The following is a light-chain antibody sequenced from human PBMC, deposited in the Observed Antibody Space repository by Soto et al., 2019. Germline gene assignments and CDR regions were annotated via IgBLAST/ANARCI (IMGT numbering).Light chain of an antibody. CDR2: AAS. V-gene: IGKV1-9*01. Sequence: IQLTQSPSSLSASVGDSVTITCRASQGVSRYLSWYQPKPGRAPILLISAASTLQSGVPARFSGSGSGTDFTLSITSLQPEDFATYYCQQLNTYPVTFGGGTKVEIK. CDR3: QQLNTYPVT. CDR1: QGVSRY. J-gene: IGKJ4*01.